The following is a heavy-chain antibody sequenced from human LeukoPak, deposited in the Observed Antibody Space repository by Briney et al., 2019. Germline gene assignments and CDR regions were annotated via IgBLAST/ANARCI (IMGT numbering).Heavy chain of an antibody. V-gene: IGHV4-39*07. CDR1: GGSISSSSYY. CDR3: ASDYGDRPFGY. CDR2: IYYSGST. D-gene: IGHD4-17*01. J-gene: IGHJ4*02. Sequence: SETLSLTCTVSGGSISSSSYYWGWIRQPPGKGLEWIGSIYYSGSTYYNPSLKSRVTISVDTSKNQFSLKLSSVTAADTAVYYCASDYGDRPFGYWGQGTLVTVSS.